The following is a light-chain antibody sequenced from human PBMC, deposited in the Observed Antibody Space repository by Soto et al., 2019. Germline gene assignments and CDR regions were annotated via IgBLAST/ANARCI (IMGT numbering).Light chain of an antibody. CDR1: QTVISH. V-gene: IGKV3-15*01. J-gene: IGKJ1*01. CDR2: DTS. CDR3: QQYGSSGT. Sequence: EIVMTQSPATLSVSPGERATLSCRASQTVISHLACYQQKPGQAPRLLIYDTSTRPTGVPARFSGSGSGTDFTLTISRLEPEDFAVYYCQQYGSSGTFGQGTKVDI.